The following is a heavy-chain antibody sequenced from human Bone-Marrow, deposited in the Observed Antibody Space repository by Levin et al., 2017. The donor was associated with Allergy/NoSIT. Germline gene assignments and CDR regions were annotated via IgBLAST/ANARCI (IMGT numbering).Heavy chain of an antibody. J-gene: IGHJ4*02. D-gene: IGHD3-10*01. CDR1: GFTFSNYE. CDR2: ISSSGSTI. V-gene: IGHV3-48*03. CDR3: ARRNYGDY. Sequence: GESLKISCAASGFTFSNYEMNWVRQAPGEGLEWVSYISSSGSTIYYADSVKGRFTISRDNAKNSLYLQMNSLRAEDTAVYYCARRNYGDYSGQGTLVTVSS.